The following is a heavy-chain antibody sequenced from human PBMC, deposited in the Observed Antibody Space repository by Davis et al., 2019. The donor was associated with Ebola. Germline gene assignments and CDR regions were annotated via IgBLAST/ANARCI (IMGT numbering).Heavy chain of an antibody. J-gene: IGHJ4*02. CDR1: GYTFTSYA. Sequence: ASVKVSCKASGYTFTSYAMHWVRQAHGQRLEWMGWINAGNGNTKYSQKFQGRVTITRDTSTSTAYMELRSLRSDDTAVYYCARDWVGATYYFDYWGQGTLVTVSS. V-gene: IGHV1-3*01. D-gene: IGHD1-26*01. CDR3: ARDWVGATYYFDY. CDR2: INAGNGNT.